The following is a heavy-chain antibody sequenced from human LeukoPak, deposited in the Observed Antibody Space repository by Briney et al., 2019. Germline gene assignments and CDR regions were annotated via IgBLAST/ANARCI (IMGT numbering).Heavy chain of an antibody. D-gene: IGHD6-19*01. V-gene: IGHV3-23*01. CDR3: ARGWLRPDS. J-gene: IGHJ4*02. CDR1: GFTFSSYA. CDR2: ISSSGGST. Sequence: GGSLRLSCAASGFTFSSYAMSWVRQAPGKGLEWVSGISSSGGSTYYADSVKGRFTISRDNSKNTLYLQMNSLRADDTAVYFCARGWLRPDSWGQGTLVTVSS.